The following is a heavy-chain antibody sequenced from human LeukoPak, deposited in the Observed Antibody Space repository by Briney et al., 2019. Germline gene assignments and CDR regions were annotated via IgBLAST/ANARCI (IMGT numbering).Heavy chain of an antibody. CDR2: IIPLLGMA. V-gene: IGHV1-69*04. D-gene: IGHD5-18*01. CDR3: ARSEARGYSYGSDY. CDR1: GGTFSSYA. J-gene: IGHJ4*02. Sequence: GASVKDSCKASGGTFSSYAISWVRQAPGQGLEWMGRIIPLLGMANYAQKFQGRATITADKSTSSPYMELSSLRSEDTAVYYCARSEARGYSYGSDYWGQGTLVTVSS.